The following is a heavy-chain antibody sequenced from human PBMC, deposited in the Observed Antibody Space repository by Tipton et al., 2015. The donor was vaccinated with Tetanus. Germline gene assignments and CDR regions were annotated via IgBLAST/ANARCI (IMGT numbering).Heavy chain of an antibody. CDR3: ARGRGLGPHEYFEH. V-gene: IGHV1-18*01. CDR1: GYTFTHYG. CDR2: ISPFNENV. D-gene: IGHD3/OR15-3a*01. J-gene: IGHJ5*02. Sequence: QLVQSGAEVKKPGASVKVSCKASGYTFTHYGVNWVRQAPGQGLEWMGWISPFNENVNYAEKFQGRLTMTTDRSTATVYMDLRSLGSGGTAVYYCARGRGLGPHEYFEHWGQGTLVTVSS.